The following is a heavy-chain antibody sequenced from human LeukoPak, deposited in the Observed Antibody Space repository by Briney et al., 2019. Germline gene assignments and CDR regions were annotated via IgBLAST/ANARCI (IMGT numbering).Heavy chain of an antibody. Sequence: PSETLSLTCTVSGGSISSSSYYWDWIRQPPGKGLEWIGSIYYSGSTYYNPSLKSRVTISVDTSKNQFSLKLSSVTAADTAVYYCAVVGTILRDFDYWGQGTLVTVSS. J-gene: IGHJ4*02. CDR3: AVVGTILRDFDY. CDR1: GGSISSSSYY. V-gene: IGHV4-39*01. CDR2: IYYSGST. D-gene: IGHD2-15*01.